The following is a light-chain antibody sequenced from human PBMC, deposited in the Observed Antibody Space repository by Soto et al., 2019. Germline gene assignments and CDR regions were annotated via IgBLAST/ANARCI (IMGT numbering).Light chain of an antibody. J-gene: IGKJ4*01. V-gene: IGKV3-11*01. Sequence: EIVLTQSPATLSLSPGERATLSCRASQTISSDLAWYQQKPGQAPRLLIYDASNRATAIPARFSGSGSGTDFTLTISSLEPEDVAVYYCQQRATWPLTFGGGTKVEI. CDR2: DAS. CDR3: QQRATWPLT. CDR1: QTISSD.